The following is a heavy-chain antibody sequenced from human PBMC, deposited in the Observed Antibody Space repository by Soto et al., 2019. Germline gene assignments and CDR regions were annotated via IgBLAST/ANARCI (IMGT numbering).Heavy chain of an antibody. D-gene: IGHD6-13*01. Sequence: QVQLVESGGGVVQPGRSLRLSCAASGFTFSNYAMHWVRQAPGKGLEWVAVISYDGSNKYHADSMKGRFTISRDNSENTLYLQMNSLRAEDTAVYYCAREQPLPRSADAFDIWGQGTMVTVPS. CDR3: AREQPLPRSADAFDI. V-gene: IGHV3-30-3*01. J-gene: IGHJ3*02. CDR2: ISYDGSNK. CDR1: GFTFSNYA.